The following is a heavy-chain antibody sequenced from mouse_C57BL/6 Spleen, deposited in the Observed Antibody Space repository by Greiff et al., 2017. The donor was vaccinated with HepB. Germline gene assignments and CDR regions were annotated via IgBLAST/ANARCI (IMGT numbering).Heavy chain of an antibody. Sequence: QVQLQQSGPGLVQPSQSLSITCTVSGFSLTSYGVHWVRQSPGKGLEWLGVIWSGGSTDYNAAFISRLSISKDNSKSQVFFKMNSLQADDTAIYYCAREWDYGSSLFAYWGQGTLVTVSA. CDR2: IWSGGST. J-gene: IGHJ3*01. CDR1: GFSLTSYG. D-gene: IGHD1-1*01. CDR3: AREWDYGSSLFAY. V-gene: IGHV2-2*01.